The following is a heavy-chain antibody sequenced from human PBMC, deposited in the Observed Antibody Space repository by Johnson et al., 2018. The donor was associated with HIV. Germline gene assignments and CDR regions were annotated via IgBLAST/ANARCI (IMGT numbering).Heavy chain of an antibody. CDR3: ARDWFMVQGADAFDI. V-gene: IGHV3-30*02. CDR2: IRFDGSNK. J-gene: IGHJ3*02. Sequence: QVQLVESGGGVVQRGGSLRLACAASGFIFSSYGMHWVRQAPGKGLEWVAFIRFDGSNKFYADSVKGRFTISRDNAKNSLYLQMNSLRAEDTALYYCARDWFMVQGADAFDIWGQGTMVTVSS. CDR1: GFIFSSYG. D-gene: IGHD3-10*01.